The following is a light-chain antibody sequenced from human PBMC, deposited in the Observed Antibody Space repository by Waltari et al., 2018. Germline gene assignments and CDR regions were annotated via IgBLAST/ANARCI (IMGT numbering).Light chain of an antibody. Sequence: IKMSQTPPTLYASVGNTVTNTCRASQGIRSWLAWHQQRPGKAPKLLIYKASSLQSGVPSRFSGSGSETDFTLTISSLQPDDLATYYCQQYSTNPWTFGQGTKVEIK. CDR3: QQYSTNPWT. CDR2: KAS. V-gene: IGKV1-5*03. CDR1: QGIRSW. J-gene: IGKJ1*01.